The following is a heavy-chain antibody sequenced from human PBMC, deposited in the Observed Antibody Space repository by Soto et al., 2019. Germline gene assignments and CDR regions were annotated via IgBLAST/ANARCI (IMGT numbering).Heavy chain of an antibody. D-gene: IGHD6-19*01. CDR2: IHHGGST. Sequence: SETLSLTCAVYGGSFSGYYWTWIRQPPGKGLEWIGKIHHGGSTNYNPSLKSRVTISVDTSKNQFSLKLSSVTAADMAMYYCARGLAVTGHYFDSWGLGTLVTVSS. V-gene: IGHV4-34*01. CDR3: ARGLAVTGHYFDS. J-gene: IGHJ4*02. CDR1: GGSFSGYY.